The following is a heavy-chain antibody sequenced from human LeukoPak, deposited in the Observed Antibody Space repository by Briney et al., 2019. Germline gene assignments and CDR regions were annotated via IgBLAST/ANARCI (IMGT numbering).Heavy chain of an antibody. CDR2: ISGSGDST. CDR3: AKDHIPRPYCNITSCPLYYYYYMDV. CDR1: GFTFHTYA. D-gene: IGHD2-2*01. V-gene: IGHV3-23*01. Sequence: PGGSLRLSCAASGFTFHTYAINWVRQAPGKGLEWVSGISGSGDSTYYADSVKGRFTISRDTSKKTLYLQMNSLRAEDTAVYYCAKDHIPRPYCNITSCPLYYYYYMDVWGKGTTVTVSS. J-gene: IGHJ6*03.